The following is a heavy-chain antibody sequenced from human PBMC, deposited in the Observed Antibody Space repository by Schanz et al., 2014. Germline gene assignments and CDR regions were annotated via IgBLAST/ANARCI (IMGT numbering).Heavy chain of an antibody. D-gene: IGHD6-13*01. CDR3: ARGLIAAAGGAFDY. V-gene: IGHV3-23*01. J-gene: IGHJ4*02. CDR2: ISGGGGTT. CDR1: GFSFSSYA. Sequence: EVQLLESGGGLVEPGGSLRLSCAASGFSFSSYAMGWVRQARGKGLEWVSAISGGGGTTYYADSVKGRFTISRDNSKNTLYLQMNSLRPEDTAVYYCARGLIAAAGGAFDYWGQGTLVTVSS.